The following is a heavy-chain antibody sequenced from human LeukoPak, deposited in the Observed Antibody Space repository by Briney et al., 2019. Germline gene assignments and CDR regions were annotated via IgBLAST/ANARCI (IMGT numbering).Heavy chain of an antibody. D-gene: IGHD3-9*01. J-gene: IGHJ5*02. CDR1: GGSIISSSYN. V-gene: IGHV4-39*01. Sequence: PSETLSLTCAVSGGSIISSSYNWGWIRQPPGKGLEWIGTIYHSGTTYYNPSLKSRDTISVDTSKNQFFLKLSSVTAADTAVYYCARLPTGYPNWFDPWGQGSLVTVSS. CDR2: IYHSGTT. CDR3: ARLPTGYPNWFDP.